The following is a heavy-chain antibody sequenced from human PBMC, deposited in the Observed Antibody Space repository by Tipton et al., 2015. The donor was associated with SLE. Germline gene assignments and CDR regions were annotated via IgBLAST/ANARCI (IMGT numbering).Heavy chain of an antibody. J-gene: IGHJ3*02. CDR3: ARDYLDGAPSDAFDI. V-gene: IGHV3-23*01. D-gene: IGHD1-1*01. CDR1: GFPFANYA. CDR2: ISGSGDRA. Sequence: SLRLSCAVSGFPFANYAMTWVRQAPGKGLEWVSAISGSGDRAYYADSVKGRFTISRDNAKNSLYLRMNSLRTEDTAVYYCARDYLDGAPSDAFDIWGQGTKVIVSS.